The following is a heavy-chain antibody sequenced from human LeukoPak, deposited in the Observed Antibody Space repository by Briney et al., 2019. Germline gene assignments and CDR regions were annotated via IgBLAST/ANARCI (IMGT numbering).Heavy chain of an antibody. J-gene: IGHJ6*04. V-gene: IGHV3-48*03. Sequence: GGSLRLSCAASGFTFSSYEMNWVRQAPGKGLEWVSYISSSGSTIYYADSVKGRFTISRDNAKNSLYLQMNSLRAEDTAVYYCARDPTDYGMDVWGKGTTVTVSS. CDR2: ISSSGSTI. CDR1: GFTFSSYE. CDR3: ARDPTDYGMDV.